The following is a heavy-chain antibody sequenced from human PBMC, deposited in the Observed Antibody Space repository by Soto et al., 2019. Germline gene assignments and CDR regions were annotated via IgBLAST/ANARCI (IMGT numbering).Heavy chain of an antibody. CDR3: ARGDSTDGSNGVCSFFYNHDMDV. D-gene: IGHD2-8*01. CDR1: GYSFTDYH. V-gene: IGHV1-2*04. Sequence: QVQLVQSGAEVKKPGASVKVSCKASGYSFTDYHIHWVRQAPGQGLEWLGRINPKSGGTSTAQKFQGWVTMTTDTSISTAAMELTRLTSDDTAIYYCARGDSTDGSNGVCSFFYNHDMDVWGQGTTVTVSS. CDR2: INPKSGGT. J-gene: IGHJ6*02.